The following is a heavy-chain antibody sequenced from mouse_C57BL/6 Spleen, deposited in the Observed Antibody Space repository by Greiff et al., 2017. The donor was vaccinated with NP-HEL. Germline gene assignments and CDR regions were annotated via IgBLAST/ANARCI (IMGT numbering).Heavy chain of an antibody. CDR2: IYPGSGNT. D-gene: IGHD3-2*02. V-gene: IGHV1-76*01. Sequence: VQLQQSGAELVRPGASVKLSCKASGYTFTDYYINWVKQRPGQGLEWIARIYPGSGNTYYNEKFKGKATLTAEKSSSTAYMQLSSLTSEDSAVYFCARKDSSGYEGYAMDYWGQGTSVTVSS. CDR3: ARKDSSGYEGYAMDY. J-gene: IGHJ4*01. CDR1: GYTFTDYY.